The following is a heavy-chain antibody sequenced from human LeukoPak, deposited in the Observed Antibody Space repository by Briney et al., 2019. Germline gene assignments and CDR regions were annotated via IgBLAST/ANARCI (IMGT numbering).Heavy chain of an antibody. CDR1: RFTFADYT. Sequence: GGSLRLSCAASRFTFADYTMHWVRQAPGKGLEWVSLISWDGGSTYYADSVKGRFTISRDNSKNSLYLQMNSLRTEDTALYYCAKGRRGYIYGYNVFDYWGRGTLVTVSS. V-gene: IGHV3-43*01. J-gene: IGHJ4*02. D-gene: IGHD5-18*01. CDR3: AKGRRGYIYGYNVFDY. CDR2: ISWDGGST.